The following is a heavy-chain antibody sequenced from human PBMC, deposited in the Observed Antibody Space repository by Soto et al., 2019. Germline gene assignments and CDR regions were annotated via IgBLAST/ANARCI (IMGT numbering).Heavy chain of an antibody. CDR3: ARDNIKNYGDFDP. V-gene: IGHV4-59*01. D-gene: IGHD4-17*01. CDR2: IYYSGST. CDR1: GGSISSYY. Sequence: SETLSLTCTVSGGSISSYYWSWIRQPPGKGLEWIGYIYYSGSTNYNPSLKSRVTISVDTSKNQFSLKLSSVTAADTAVYYCARDNIKNYGDFDPWGQGTLVTVSS. J-gene: IGHJ5*02.